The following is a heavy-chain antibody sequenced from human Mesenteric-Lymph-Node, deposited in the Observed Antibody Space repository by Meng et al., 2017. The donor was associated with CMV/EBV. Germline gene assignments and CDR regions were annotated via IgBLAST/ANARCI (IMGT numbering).Heavy chain of an antibody. V-gene: IGHV2-5*02. CDR1: GFSLSNSGVG. Sequence: CSCSGFSLSNSGVGVGWIRQPPGKALEWLALIYWDDDERFSPSLKSRLTITKDTSKNQVVLTMTNMDPVDTATYYCAHITTSGSGSYWGQGTLVTVSS. J-gene: IGHJ4*02. CDR2: IYWDDDE. D-gene: IGHD3-10*01. CDR3: AHITTSGSGSY.